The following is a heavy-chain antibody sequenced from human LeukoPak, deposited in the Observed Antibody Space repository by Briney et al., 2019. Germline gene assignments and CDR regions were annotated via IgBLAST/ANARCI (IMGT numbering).Heavy chain of an antibody. CDR1: GFTFSSYG. J-gene: IGHJ3*02. D-gene: IGHD5-18*01. Sequence: PGGSLRLSCAASGFTFSSYGMHWVRQAPGKGLEWVAVIWYDGSNKYYADSVKGRFTISRDNSKNTLYLQMNSLRAEDTAVYYCARDEYSYGSVDAFDIRGQGTMVTVSS. V-gene: IGHV3-33*01. CDR3: ARDEYSYGSVDAFDI. CDR2: IWYDGSNK.